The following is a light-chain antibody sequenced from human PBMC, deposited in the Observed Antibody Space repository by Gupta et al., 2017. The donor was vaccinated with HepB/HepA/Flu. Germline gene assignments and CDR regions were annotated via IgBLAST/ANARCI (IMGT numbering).Light chain of an antibody. CDR1: QRVSSY. V-gene: IGKV3-11*01. J-gene: IGKJ4*01. CDR2: DAA. Sequence: EIVFTQSPATLSLSPGERATLSCRASQRVSSYLAWYQQKPGQAPRLLIYDAANRATGITARFSGSGDGKDVSITISSREQEDFAGYYCQQHSNWPPITFGRGTKVDIK. CDR3: QQHSNWPPIT.